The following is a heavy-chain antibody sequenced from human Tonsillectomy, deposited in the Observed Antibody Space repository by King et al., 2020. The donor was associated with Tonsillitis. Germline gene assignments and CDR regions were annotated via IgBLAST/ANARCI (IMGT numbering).Heavy chain of an antibody. CDR2: IYYSGST. CDR1: GGSISSSSYY. CDR3: ARGSRLGIYYFDY. D-gene: IGHD3-22*01. Sequence: QLQESGPGLVKPSETLSLTCTVSGGSISSSSYYWGWIRQPPGKGLEWIGSIYYSGSTYYNPYLKSRVTMSVDTSNNQFSLKLSSVTAADTAVYYCARGSRLGIYYFDYWGQGTLVTVSS. J-gene: IGHJ4*02. V-gene: IGHV4-39*01.